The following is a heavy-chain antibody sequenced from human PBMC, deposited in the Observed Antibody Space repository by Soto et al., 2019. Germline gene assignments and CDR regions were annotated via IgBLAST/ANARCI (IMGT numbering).Heavy chain of an antibody. Sequence: QVQLQESGPGLVKPSQTLSLTCTVSGGSISSGDYYWSWMRQPPGKGLEGIGYIYYSGSTYYNPSLKGRVTISVDTSKNQFSLKLSSVTAADTAVYYCARDTGSGFDYWGQGTLVTVSS. V-gene: IGHV4-30-4*01. CDR1: GGSISSGDYY. CDR3: ARDTGSGFDY. CDR2: IYYSGST. J-gene: IGHJ4*02. D-gene: IGHD3-10*01.